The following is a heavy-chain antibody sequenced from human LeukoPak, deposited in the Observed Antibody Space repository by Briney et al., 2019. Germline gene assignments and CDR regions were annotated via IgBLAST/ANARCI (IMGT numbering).Heavy chain of an antibody. CDR3: ARASSYATFDY. CDR1: GFTFGSYA. D-gene: IGHD2-8*01. CDR2: ISYDGSNK. V-gene: IGHV3-30*01. Sequence: PGRSLRLSCAASGFTFGSYAMHWVRQAPGKGLEWVAVISYDGSNKYYADSVKGRFTISRDNSKNTLYLQMNSLRAEDTAVYYCARASSYATFDYWGQGTLVTVSS. J-gene: IGHJ4*02.